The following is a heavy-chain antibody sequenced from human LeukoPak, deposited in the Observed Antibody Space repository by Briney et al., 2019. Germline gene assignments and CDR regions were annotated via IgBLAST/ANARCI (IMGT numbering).Heavy chain of an antibody. J-gene: IGHJ4*02. CDR1: GFTFRSYW. V-gene: IGHV3-7*01. CDR2: INQEASRT. Sequence: GGSLRLSCAASGFTFRSYWMSWVRQAPGKGLEWLGHINQEASRTDHADSVKGRFTISRDNSRNLLYLHVSSLRAEDTAVYYCAKYLSRAFDSWGQGILVSVSS. D-gene: IGHD2/OR15-2a*01. CDR3: AKYLSRAFDS.